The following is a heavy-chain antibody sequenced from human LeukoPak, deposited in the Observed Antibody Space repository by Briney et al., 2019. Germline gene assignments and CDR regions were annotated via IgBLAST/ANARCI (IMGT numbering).Heavy chain of an antibody. CDR1: GFTFSSYS. D-gene: IGHD3-10*01. CDR3: ARVGYYSSGPFSYFDY. J-gene: IGHJ4*02. CDR2: ISSSSSYI. V-gene: IGHV3-21*01. Sequence: GGSLRLSCAASGFTFSSYSMNWVRQAPGKGLEWVSSISSSSSYIYYAESVKGRFTISRDSSENTLYLEMNSLRVEDTAVYYCARVGYYSSGPFSYFDYWGQGTLVTVSS.